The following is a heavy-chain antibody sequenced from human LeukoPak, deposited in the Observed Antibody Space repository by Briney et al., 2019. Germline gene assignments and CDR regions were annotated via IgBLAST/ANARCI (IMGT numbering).Heavy chain of an antibody. D-gene: IGHD3-9*01. Sequence: GGSLRLSCAASGFTFSSYAMSWVRQAPGKGLEWVSAISGSGGSTYYADSVKGRFTVSRDNSKNTLYLQMNSLRAEDTAVYYCARVRYFDWSDFDYWGQGTLVTVSS. CDR2: ISGSGGST. CDR1: GFTFSSYA. J-gene: IGHJ4*02. V-gene: IGHV3-23*01. CDR3: ARVRYFDWSDFDY.